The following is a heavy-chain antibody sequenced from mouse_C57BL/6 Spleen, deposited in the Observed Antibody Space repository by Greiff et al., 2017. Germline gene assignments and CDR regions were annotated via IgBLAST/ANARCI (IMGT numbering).Heavy chain of an antibody. D-gene: IGHD3-2*01. J-gene: IGHJ1*03. V-gene: IGHV1-39*01. CDR3: EIKTHWYFDV. CDR1: GYSFTDYN. CDR2: LNPNYGTT. Sequence: VQLQQPGPELVKPGASVQISCKASGYSFTDYNMNWVKQSNGKSLEWIGVLNPNYGTTSYNQKFKGKATLTVDQSSSTAYMQLNSLTSEDSAVYYCEIKTHWYFDVWGTGTTVTVSS.